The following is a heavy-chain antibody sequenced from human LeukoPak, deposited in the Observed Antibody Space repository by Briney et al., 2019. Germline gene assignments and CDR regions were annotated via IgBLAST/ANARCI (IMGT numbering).Heavy chain of an antibody. V-gene: IGHV1-69*05. CDR1: GGTFSSYA. J-gene: IGHJ5*02. D-gene: IGHD3-10*01. CDR2: IIPIFGTA. Sequence: ASVKVSCMASGGTFSSYAISWVRQAPGQGLEWMGGIIPIFGTANYAQKFQGRVTITTDESTSTAYMELSSLRSEDTAVYYCARSGLWYYGSGSSNWFDPWGQGTLVTVSS. CDR3: ARSGLWYYGSGSSNWFDP.